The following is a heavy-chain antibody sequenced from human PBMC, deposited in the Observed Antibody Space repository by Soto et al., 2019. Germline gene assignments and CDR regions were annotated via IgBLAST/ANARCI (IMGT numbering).Heavy chain of an antibody. CDR3: TRDNWNYGRGAFDI. V-gene: IGHV3-23*01. Sequence: EVQLLESGGGLVQPGGSLRLSCAASGFTFSNYGITWVRQAPGKGLEWVSAISGSGATAYYADPVKGRFSVSRDNSENTLYLQMISLRAEDTAVYYCTRDNWNYGRGAFDIWGQGTIVTVSS. CDR1: GFTFSNYG. CDR2: ISGSGATA. D-gene: IGHD1-7*01. J-gene: IGHJ3*02.